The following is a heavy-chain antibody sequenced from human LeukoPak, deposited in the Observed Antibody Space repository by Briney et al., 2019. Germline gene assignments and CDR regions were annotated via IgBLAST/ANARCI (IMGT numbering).Heavy chain of an antibody. CDR1: GGSISSYY. CDR3: ARDRGYGDYE. J-gene: IGHJ4*02. V-gene: IGHV4-4*07. D-gene: IGHD4-17*01. CDR2: IYTSGGT. Sequence: SETLSLTCTVSGGSISSYYWSWMRQAAGKGLEWIGRIYTSGGTNYNPSLTRRVTMTVNTPKNQFSLKLSSVTAADTAVYYCARDRGYGDYEWGQGTLVTVSS.